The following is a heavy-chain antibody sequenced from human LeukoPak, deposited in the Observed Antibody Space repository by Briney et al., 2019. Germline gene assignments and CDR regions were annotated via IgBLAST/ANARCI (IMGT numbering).Heavy chain of an antibody. V-gene: IGHV4-34*01. CDR3: ASGYYDSSGYYYRSGIDY. D-gene: IGHD3-22*01. J-gene: IGHJ4*02. CDR2: INHSGST. CDR1: GGSFNGYY. Sequence: SETLSLTCAVYGGSFNGYYWSWIRQPPGKGLEWIGEINHSGSTNYNPSLKSRVTISVDTSKNQFSLKLSSVTAADTAVYYCASGYYDSSGYYYRSGIDYWGQGTLVTVSS.